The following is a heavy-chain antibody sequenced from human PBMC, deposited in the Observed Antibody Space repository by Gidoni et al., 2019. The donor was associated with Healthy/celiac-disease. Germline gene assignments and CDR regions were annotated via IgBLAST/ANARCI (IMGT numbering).Heavy chain of an antibody. CDR3: ARDRYSGYDYSDWYFDL. CDR1: GFIFSDYY. CDR2: ISSRSSYT. D-gene: IGHD5-12*01. Sequence: QVQLVESGGGLVKPGGSLRLSCAASGFIFSDYYMSWIRQAPGKGLECVSYISSRSSYTNYADSVKGRFTISRDNAKNSLYLQMNSLRAEDTAVYYCARDRYSGYDYSDWYFDLWGRGTLVTVSS. J-gene: IGHJ2*01. V-gene: IGHV3-11*06.